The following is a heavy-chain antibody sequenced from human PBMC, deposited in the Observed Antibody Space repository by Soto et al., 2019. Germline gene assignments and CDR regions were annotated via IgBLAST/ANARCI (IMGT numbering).Heavy chain of an antibody. J-gene: IGHJ5*02. CDR3: AREMSSSWSFWFDP. Sequence: QVQLQESSPGLVKPSQTLSLTCTVSGGSISSDDYDWSWIRQPLGKGLEWIGYIYYSGSTYYNPSLKSRVTISVDTSKNQFSLKLSSVTAADTAVYYCAREMSSSWSFWFDPWGQGTLVTVSS. D-gene: IGHD6-13*01. CDR1: GGSISSDDYD. V-gene: IGHV4-30-4*01. CDR2: IYYSGST.